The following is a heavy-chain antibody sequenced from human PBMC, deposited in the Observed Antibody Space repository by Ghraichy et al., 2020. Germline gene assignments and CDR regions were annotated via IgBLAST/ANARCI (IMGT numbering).Heavy chain of an antibody. V-gene: IGHV3-66*01. D-gene: IGHD3-3*01. Sequence: SCGGSGFTVSTNYMTWVRQAPGKRLESVSVIYSDGRTYYADSVRGRFTISRDNSKNTLYLQMTSLRAEDTALYYCARGPAGFLYYWGRGTLVTVSS. CDR2: IYSDGRT. CDR1: GFTVSTNY. CDR3: ARGPAGFLYY. J-gene: IGHJ4*02.